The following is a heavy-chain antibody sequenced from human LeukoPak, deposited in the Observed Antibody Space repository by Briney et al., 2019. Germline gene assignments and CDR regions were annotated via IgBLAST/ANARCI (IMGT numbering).Heavy chain of an antibody. D-gene: IGHD2-15*01. CDR3: AKGGYCSGGSCYMVSYYFDY. CDR2: ISSSSSYI. Sequence: PGGSLRLSCAASGFTFSSYSMNWVRQAPGKGLEWVSSISSSSSYIYYADSVKGRFTISRDNSKNTLYLQMNSLRAEDTAVYYCAKGGYCSGGSCYMVSYYFDYWGQGTLVTVSS. CDR1: GFTFSSYS. V-gene: IGHV3-21*04. J-gene: IGHJ4*02.